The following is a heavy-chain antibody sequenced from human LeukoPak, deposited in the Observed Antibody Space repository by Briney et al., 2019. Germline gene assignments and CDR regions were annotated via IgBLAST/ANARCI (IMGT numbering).Heavy chain of an antibody. CDR2: ISYDGSNK. D-gene: IGHD4-17*01. V-gene: IGHV3-30*18. Sequence: PGESLRLSCAASGFTFSSYGMHWVRQAPGKGLEWVAVISYDGSNKYYADSVKGRFTISRDNSKNTLYLQMNSPRAEDTAVYYCAKSYGDYVYYYYYGMDVWGQGTTVTVSS. CDR3: AKSYGDYVYYYYYGMDV. J-gene: IGHJ6*02. CDR1: GFTFSSYG.